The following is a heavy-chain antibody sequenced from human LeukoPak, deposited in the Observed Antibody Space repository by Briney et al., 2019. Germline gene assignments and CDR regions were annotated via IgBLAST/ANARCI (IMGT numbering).Heavy chain of an antibody. J-gene: IGHJ4*02. V-gene: IGHV4-38-2*02. CDR2: IYHSGST. CDR3: ARGVRLTMIVVVIQEYFDY. CDR1: GYSISSGYY. Sequence: PSETLSLTCTVSGYSISSGYYWGWIRQPPGKGLEWIGSIYHSGSTYYNPSLKSRVTISVDTSKNQFSLKLSSVTAADTAVYYCARGVRLTMIVVVIQEYFDYWGQGTLVTVSS. D-gene: IGHD3-22*01.